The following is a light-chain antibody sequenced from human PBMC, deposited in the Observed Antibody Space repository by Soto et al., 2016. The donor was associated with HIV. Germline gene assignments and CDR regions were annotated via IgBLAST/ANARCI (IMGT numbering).Light chain of an antibody. V-gene: IGKV1-5*03. J-gene: IGKJ1*01. CDR2: KTS. CDR1: QSVNKW. CDR3: QQYISHST. Sequence: DIQMTQSPSTLSAFVGDRVTITCRASQSVNKWLAWYQQKPGNAPKIVIDKTSILERGVPSRFSGSGSGTEFTLTISNLQPNDSASYYCQQYISHSTFGQRDQGGDQT.